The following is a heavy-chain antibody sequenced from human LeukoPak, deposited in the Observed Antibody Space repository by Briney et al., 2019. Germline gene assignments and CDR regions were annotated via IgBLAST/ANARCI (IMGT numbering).Heavy chain of an antibody. CDR2: ISSSSSYI. CDR3: ARQGGYSKSFDY. D-gene: IGHD4-11*01. Sequence: AGGSLRLSCAASGFTFSSYSMNWVRQAPGKGLEWVSSISSSSSYIYYADSVKGRFTISRDNAKNSLYLQMNSLRAEDTAVYYCARQGGYSKSFDYWGQGTLVTVSS. J-gene: IGHJ4*02. CDR1: GFTFSSYS. V-gene: IGHV3-21*01.